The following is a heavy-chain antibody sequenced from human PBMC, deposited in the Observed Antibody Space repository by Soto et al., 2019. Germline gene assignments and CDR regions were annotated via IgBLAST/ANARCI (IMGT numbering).Heavy chain of an antibody. J-gene: IGHJ4*02. Sequence: SETLSLTCTVSGGSINTFYWSWLRQPAGKGLEWIGRIFSSGSTSFNPSLESRVAMSVDTSKNHFSLNLSSVTAADMAVYYCAREGSYSAYNFAHGIQLWSFDFWGQGXLVTVYS. CDR1: GGSINTFY. CDR3: AREGSYSAYNFAHGIQLWSFDF. V-gene: IGHV4-4*07. D-gene: IGHD5-12*01. CDR2: IFSSGST.